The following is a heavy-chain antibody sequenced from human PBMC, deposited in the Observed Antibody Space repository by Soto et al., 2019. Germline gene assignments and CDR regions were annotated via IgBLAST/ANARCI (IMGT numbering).Heavy chain of an antibody. J-gene: IGHJ4*02. D-gene: IGHD2-21*02. CDR1: GESISSSSYY. Sequence: SETLSLTCIVSGESISSSSYYWGWIRQPPGKGLEWIGSIYYSGRTYYNPSFKSRVTISTDTSKNQFSLKLSSVTATDTAVYYCARQRTTVVTQAYFDHWGQGALVTVSS. V-gene: IGHV4-39*01. CDR3: ARQRTTVVTQAYFDH. CDR2: IYYSGRT.